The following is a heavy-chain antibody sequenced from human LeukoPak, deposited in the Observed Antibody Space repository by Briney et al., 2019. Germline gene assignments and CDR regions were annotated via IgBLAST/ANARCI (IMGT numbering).Heavy chain of an antibody. V-gene: IGHV3-23*01. D-gene: IGHD2-2*01. J-gene: IGHJ4*02. CDR2: ISGSGGST. Sequence: SGGSLRLSCAASGFTFSTYAMSWVRQAPGKGLEWVSAISGSGGSTYYADSVKGRFTISRDNSKNTLYLQMNSLRAEDTAVYYCAKWVPPYCSSTSCLPGWGQGTLVTVSS. CDR1: GFTFSTYA. CDR3: AKWVPPYCSSTSCLPG.